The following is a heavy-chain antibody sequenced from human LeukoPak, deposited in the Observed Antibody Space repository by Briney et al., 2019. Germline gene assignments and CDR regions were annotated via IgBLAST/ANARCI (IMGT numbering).Heavy chain of an antibody. D-gene: IGHD3-3*01. CDR2: ISGSGGST. CDR3: AKDQLFRFLSVFDY. V-gene: IGHV3-23*01. Sequence: GGSLRLSCAASGFTFSSYAMSWVRQAPGKGLEWVSSISGSGGSTYYADSVKGRFTISRDNSKNTLYLQMNSLRAEATAVYYCAKDQLFRFLSVFDYWGQGTLVTVSS. CDR1: GFTFSSYA. J-gene: IGHJ4*02.